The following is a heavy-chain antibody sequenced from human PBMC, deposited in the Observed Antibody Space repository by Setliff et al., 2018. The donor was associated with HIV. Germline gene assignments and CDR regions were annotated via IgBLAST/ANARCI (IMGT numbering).Heavy chain of an antibody. D-gene: IGHD1-1*01. V-gene: IGHV3-23*01. CDR3: VKAIDRTGLHFDY. Sequence: GGSLRLSCAASGFSFSNYALTWVRQAPGKGLEWVSTVSPSGDATYYADSVKGRFTISRDNSKNALYLQVNSLRAEDTAVDYCVKAIDRTGLHFDYRGQGTLVTVSS. CDR2: VSPSGDAT. CDR1: GFSFSNYA. J-gene: IGHJ4*02.